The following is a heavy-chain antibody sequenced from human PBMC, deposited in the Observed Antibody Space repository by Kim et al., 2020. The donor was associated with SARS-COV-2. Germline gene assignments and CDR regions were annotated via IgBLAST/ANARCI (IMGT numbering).Heavy chain of an antibody. CDR2: IYYTGRT. V-gene: IGHV4-28*03. J-gene: IGHJ4*02. CDR3: ARDPEVSAYYFDY. Sequence: GRVPQPPGKGLEWIGNIYYTGRTYYNPSLKSRVSMSVDTSKNQFSLRLNSVTAADTAVYYCARDPEVSAYYFDYWGQGALAT.